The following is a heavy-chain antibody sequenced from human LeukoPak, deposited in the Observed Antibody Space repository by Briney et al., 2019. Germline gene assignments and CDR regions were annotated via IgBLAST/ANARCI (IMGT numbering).Heavy chain of an antibody. CDR1: GYTFTSYA. D-gene: IGHD3-22*01. V-gene: IGHV1-3*01. J-gene: IGHJ4*02. CDR2: INAGNGNA. CDR3: ARDWHDSSGLLPFDY. Sequence: ASVKVSCKASGYTFTSYAMHWVRQAPGQRLEWMGWINAGNGNAKYSQKFQGRVTTTRDTSASTAYMELSSLRSEDTAVYYCARDWHDSSGLLPFDYWGQGTLVTVSS.